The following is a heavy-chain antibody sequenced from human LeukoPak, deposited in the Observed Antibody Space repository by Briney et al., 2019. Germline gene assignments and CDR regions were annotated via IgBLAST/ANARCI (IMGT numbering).Heavy chain of an antibody. CDR1: GYTFTGYG. J-gene: IGHJ4*02. D-gene: IGHD3-10*01. CDR3: ARIDLAYGSGTYYSSYFEY. V-gene: IGHV1-18*01. CDR2: ISAYNGNT. Sequence: ASVKVSCKASGYTFTGYGITWVRQAPGQGLEWMGWISAYNGNTNYAQKFQGRDTMTTETSTRTAYMELRSLRSDDAAVYYCARIDLAYGSGTYYSSYFEYWGQGTLVTVSS.